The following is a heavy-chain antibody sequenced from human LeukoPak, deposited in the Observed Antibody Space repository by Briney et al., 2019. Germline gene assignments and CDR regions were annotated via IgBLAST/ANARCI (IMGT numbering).Heavy chain of an antibody. CDR3: ARVRQWLDFDY. D-gene: IGHD6-19*01. Sequence: GSLRLSCAASGFTFSSSAMSWVRQPPGKGLEWIGEINHSGSTNYNPSLKSRVTISVDTSKNQFSLKLSSVTAADTAVYYCARVRQWLDFDYWGQGTLVTVSS. CDR2: INHSGST. J-gene: IGHJ4*02. CDR1: GFTFSSSA. V-gene: IGHV4-34*01.